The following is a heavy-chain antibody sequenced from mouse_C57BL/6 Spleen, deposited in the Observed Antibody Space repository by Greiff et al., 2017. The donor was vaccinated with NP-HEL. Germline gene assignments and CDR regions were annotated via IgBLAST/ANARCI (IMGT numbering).Heavy chain of an antibody. CDR2: ISDGGCYN. CDR3: ARSPHYQWFAY. Sequence: EVTVVESGGGLLKPGGSLKLSCAASGFTFSSYAMSWVRQTPEKRLGWVATISDGGCYNDDPDNVTGRFTISRDNSKNNLYLQISHLKSEDTAMYYSARSPHYQWFAYWGQGTLVTVSA. V-gene: IGHV5-4*03. CDR1: GFTFSSYA. D-gene: IGHD1-2*01. J-gene: IGHJ3*01.